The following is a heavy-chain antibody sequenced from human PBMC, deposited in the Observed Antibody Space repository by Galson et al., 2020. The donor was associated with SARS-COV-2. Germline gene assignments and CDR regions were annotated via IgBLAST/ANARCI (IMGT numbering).Heavy chain of an antibody. Sequence: TGGSLRLSCAASGFSISYYCMHWVRQAPGKGLEWVALIWYDGSNKYYADSVKGRFTISRDTSKNTVHLQMNSLRAEGTAVYYCARTGAYSSGEGAFDIWGQGTKVIVSS. J-gene: IGHJ3*02. CDR1: GFSISYYC. V-gene: IGHV3-33*01. D-gene: IGHD6-25*01. CDR3: ARTGAYSSGEGAFDI. CDR2: IWYDGSNK.